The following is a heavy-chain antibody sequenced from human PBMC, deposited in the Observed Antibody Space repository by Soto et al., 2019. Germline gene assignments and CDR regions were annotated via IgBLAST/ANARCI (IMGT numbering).Heavy chain of an antibody. CDR1: GFPFINYA. CDR3: AKVPTIFGVVTTYFDY. D-gene: IGHD3-3*01. V-gene: IGHV3-23*01. Sequence: LRLSCAASGFPFINYAINWVRQAPGKGLEWVSAISSMGDKSYFADSVRGRFTISRDNSKNTVYLQMNNLRVDDTAIYYCAKVPTIFGVVTTYFDYWGQGTLVTVSS. CDR2: ISSMGDKS. J-gene: IGHJ4*01.